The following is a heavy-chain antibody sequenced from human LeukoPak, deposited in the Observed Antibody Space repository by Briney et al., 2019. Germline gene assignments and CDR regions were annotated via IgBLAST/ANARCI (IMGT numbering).Heavy chain of an antibody. CDR2: IYYSGST. D-gene: IGHD6-13*01. J-gene: IGHJ4*02. V-gene: IGHV4-34*01. CDR1: NGSFSGHY. CDR3: ARLSGGYSSSTYYFDY. Sequence: KSSETLSLTCAVYNGSFSGHYWTWIRQPPGKGLEWIGSIYYSGSTYYNPSLKSRVTISVDTSKNQFSLKLSSVTAADTAVYYCARLSGGYSSSTYYFDYWGQGTLVTVSS.